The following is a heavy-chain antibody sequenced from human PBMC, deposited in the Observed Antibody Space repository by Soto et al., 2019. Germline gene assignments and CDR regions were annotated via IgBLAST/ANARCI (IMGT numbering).Heavy chain of an antibody. CDR3: AKVMGYCSSSSCSREYYYYYGLDV. J-gene: IGHJ6*02. CDR1: GFTFSTYG. Sequence: GGSLRLSCAASGFTFSTYGMHWVRQAPGKWLEWVAVISYDGGNKYYVDSVKGRFSISRDNPKNTLYLQMNGLRPEDTAVYYCAKVMGYCSSSSCSREYYYYYGLDVWGQGTTVNVSS. V-gene: IGHV3-30*18. D-gene: IGHD2-2*01. CDR2: ISYDGGNK.